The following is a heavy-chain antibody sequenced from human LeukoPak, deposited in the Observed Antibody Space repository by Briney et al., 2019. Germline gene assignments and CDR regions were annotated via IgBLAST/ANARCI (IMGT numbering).Heavy chain of an antibody. CDR3: ASQRYCSSTSCYTTYAYYYYYMDV. CDR1: GGSISSGGYY. CDR2: IYHSGST. V-gene: IGHV4-30-2*01. D-gene: IGHD2-2*02. J-gene: IGHJ6*03. Sequence: SQTLSLTCTVSGGSISSGGYYWSWIRQPPGKGLEWIGYIYHSGSTYYNPSLKSRVTISVDRSKNQFSLKLSSVTAADTAVYYCASQRYCSSTSCYTTYAYYYYYMDVWGKGTTVTVSS.